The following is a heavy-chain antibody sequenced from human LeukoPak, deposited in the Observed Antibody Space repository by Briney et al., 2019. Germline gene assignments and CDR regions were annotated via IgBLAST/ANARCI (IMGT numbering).Heavy chain of an antibody. CDR3: AKGSITMIRGVPFDY. CDR2: IRYDGSNK. CDR1: GFTFSSYG. J-gene: IGHJ4*02. Sequence: GGSLRLSCAASGFTFSSYGMHWVRKAPGKGLEWVAFIRYDGSNKYYADSVKGRFTISRDNSKNTLYLQMNSLRAEDTAVYYCAKGSITMIRGVPFDYWGQGTLVTVSS. V-gene: IGHV3-30*02. D-gene: IGHD3-10*01.